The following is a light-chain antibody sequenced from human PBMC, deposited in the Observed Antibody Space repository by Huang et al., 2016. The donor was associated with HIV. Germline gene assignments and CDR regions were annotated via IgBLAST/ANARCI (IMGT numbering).Light chain of an antibody. Sequence: DIVMTQSPDSLTVSLGERATINCKSSQSVLYRSNNNNYLAWYQQKPGQPPKLLSYWASIRESGVPDRFSGSGSVSDFTLTISSLQAEDVAVYYCQQYYSSPPTFGGGTKVAI. CDR1: QSVLYRSNNNNY. V-gene: IGKV4-1*01. CDR2: WAS. CDR3: QQYYSSPPT. J-gene: IGKJ4*01.